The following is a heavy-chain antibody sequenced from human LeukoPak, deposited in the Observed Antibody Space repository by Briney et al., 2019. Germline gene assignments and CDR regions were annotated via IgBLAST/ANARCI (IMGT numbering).Heavy chain of an antibody. CDR1: GFTFSNAW. Sequence: GGSLRLSCAASGFTFSNAWMSWVRQAPGKGLEWVGRIKSKTDGGTTDYAAPVKGRFTISRDDSKNTLYLQMNRLKTEDTAVYYCTTATMIVVVPDPDAFDIWGQGTMVTVSS. CDR3: TTATMIVVVPDPDAFDI. V-gene: IGHV3-15*01. J-gene: IGHJ3*02. CDR2: IKSKTDGGTT. D-gene: IGHD3-22*01.